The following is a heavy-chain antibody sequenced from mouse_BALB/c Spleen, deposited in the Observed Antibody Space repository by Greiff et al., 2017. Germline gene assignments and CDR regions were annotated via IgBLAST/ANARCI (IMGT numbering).Heavy chain of an antibody. V-gene: IGHV2-4-1*01. CDR3: ARMRYGSFDY. Sequence: VQLKESGPGLVQPSQSLSITCTVSGFSLTSYGVHWVRQSPGKGLEWLGVIWSGGSTDYNAAFISRLSISKDNSKSQVFFKMNSLQADDTAIYYCARMRYGSFDYWGQGTTLTVSS. CDR1: GFSLTSYG. CDR2: IWSGGST. D-gene: IGHD1-1*01. J-gene: IGHJ2*01.